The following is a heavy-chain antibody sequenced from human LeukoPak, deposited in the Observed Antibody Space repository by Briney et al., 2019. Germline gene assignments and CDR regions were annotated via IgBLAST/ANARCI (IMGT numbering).Heavy chain of an antibody. J-gene: IGHJ4*02. CDR1: GFTFSDHY. V-gene: IGHV3-72*01. D-gene: IGHD4-11*01. Sequence: PGGSLRLSCAASGFTFSDHYMDWVRQAPGKGLEWVGRIRNKANSYTTEYAASVRGRFTISRDDSKNSLYLQLNSLKTDDTAVSYCTRSTGDWGQGTLVTVSS. CDR2: IRNKANSYTT. CDR3: TRSTGD.